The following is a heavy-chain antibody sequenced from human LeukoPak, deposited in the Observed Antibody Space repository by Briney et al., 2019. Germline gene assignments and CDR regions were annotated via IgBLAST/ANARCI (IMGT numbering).Heavy chain of an antibody. CDR3: ARDKVTY. V-gene: IGHV3-7*01. CDR2: INRDGSEK. CDR1: GFTFSNYY. Sequence: GGSLRLSCAASGFTFSNYYMSWVRQAPGKGLEWVAHINRDGSEKYYVDSVKGRFTISRDNAKNSLYLQMNSLRVEDTAVYYCARDKVTYWGRGTLVTVSS. J-gene: IGHJ4*02.